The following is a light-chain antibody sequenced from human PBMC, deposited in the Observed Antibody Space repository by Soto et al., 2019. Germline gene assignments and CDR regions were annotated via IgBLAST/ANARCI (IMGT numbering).Light chain of an antibody. V-gene: IGKV1-33*01. CDR2: DSS. CDR1: QDINNY. CDR3: QQYDILPPT. J-gene: IGKJ2*01. Sequence: DIQTTQSPSSLSASVGDRVTITCQASQDINNYLVWYQQKPGKAPKLLIYDSSKLETGVPSRFSGGASGTDFTFTISGLQPEDVATYYCQQYDILPPTFGHGTKLEIK.